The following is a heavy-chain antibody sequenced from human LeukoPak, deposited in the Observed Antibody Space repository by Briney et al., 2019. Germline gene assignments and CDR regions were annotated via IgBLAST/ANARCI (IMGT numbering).Heavy chain of an antibody. CDR1: GYSFTAYW. J-gene: IGHJ6*03. Sequence: ASVKVSCKPSGYSFTAYWIHWVRQAPGQGLEWLGWINPNSGGAKYAQNFQGRVIITTDTSTSTAYMELSSLRSDDTAVYYCARSSPPTYYHFYYYMDVWGKGSTVTVSS. CDR3: ARSSPPTYYHFYYYMDV. V-gene: IGHV1-2*02. CDR2: INPNSGGA. D-gene: IGHD6-13*01.